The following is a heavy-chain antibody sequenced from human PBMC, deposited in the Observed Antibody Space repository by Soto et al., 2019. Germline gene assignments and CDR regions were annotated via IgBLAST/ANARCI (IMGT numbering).Heavy chain of an antibody. J-gene: IGHJ5*02. Sequence: SETLCLTCTVSGDSISSSTYYWGWIRQPPGKGLEWIGSIYYSGSTDNNPSLKGRVTISVDTSKNQFSLKLTSVTAADTAVYYCARHFSPIPEGFDPWGQGTLVTVSS. CDR1: GDSISSSTYY. CDR2: IYYSGST. CDR3: ARHFSPIPEGFDP. V-gene: IGHV4-39*01.